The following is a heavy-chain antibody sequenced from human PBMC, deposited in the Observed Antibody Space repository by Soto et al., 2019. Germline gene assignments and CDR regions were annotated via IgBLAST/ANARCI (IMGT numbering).Heavy chain of an antibody. V-gene: IGHV3-30*18. CDR3: AKEGGLSGSYYISSSYYFDY. D-gene: IGHD1-26*01. CDR2: ISYDGSNT. J-gene: IGHJ4*02. Sequence: QVQLVESGGGVVQPGRSLRLSCVASGFTFSSYGMHWVRQAPGKGLEWVAIISYDGSNTYYADSVKGRFTISRDNSKNTLYLQMNSGRAEETSVYYCAKEGGLSGSYYISSSYYFDYWGQGTLVTVSS. CDR1: GFTFSSYG.